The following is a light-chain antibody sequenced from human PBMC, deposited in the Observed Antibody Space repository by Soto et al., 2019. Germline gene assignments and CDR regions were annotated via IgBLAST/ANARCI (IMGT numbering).Light chain of an antibody. Sequence: DIQMTQSPSTLSASVGDRVTITCRASQSISSWLAWYQKKPGKAPKLLSYEASNLESGVPSRFSGSGSGTEFTLTISSLQPDDFATYYCQQSNNYPWTFGQGTKVDIK. CDR3: QQSNNYPWT. V-gene: IGKV1-5*03. CDR1: QSISSW. J-gene: IGKJ1*01. CDR2: EAS.